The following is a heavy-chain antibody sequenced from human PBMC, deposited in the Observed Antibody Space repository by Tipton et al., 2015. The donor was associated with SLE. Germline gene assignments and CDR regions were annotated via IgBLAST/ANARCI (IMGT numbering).Heavy chain of an antibody. CDR1: GGSISKYY. D-gene: IGHD7-27*01. Sequence: TLSLTCTVSGGSISKYYWSWIRQSPGKGLEWIGFKSTTGTTIYNPSLKSRVTIAVDTSKNQYSLRLTSVTAADSAVYFCARDNWGSLDIWGQGTMVTVSS. CDR2: KSTTGTT. CDR3: ARDNWGSLDI. V-gene: IGHV4-59*01. J-gene: IGHJ3*02.